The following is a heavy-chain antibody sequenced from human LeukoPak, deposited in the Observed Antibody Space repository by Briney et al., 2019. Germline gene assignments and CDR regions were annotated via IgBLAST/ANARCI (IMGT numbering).Heavy chain of an antibody. CDR3: AKDPVVAATLGIDY. CDR2: ISYDGSDK. D-gene: IGHD2-15*01. CDR1: GYTFTTYA. V-gene: IGHV3-30*16. J-gene: IGHJ4*02. Sequence: SCKASGYTFTTYAMNWVRQAPGQGLEWVALISYDGSDKYYADSVKGRFTISRDNSKNTLYLQMNSLTAEDTAVYYCAKDPVVAATLGIDYWGQGTLVTVSS.